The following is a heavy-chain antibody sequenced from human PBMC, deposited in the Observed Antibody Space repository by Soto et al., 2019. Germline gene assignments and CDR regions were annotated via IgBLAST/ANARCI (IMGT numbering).Heavy chain of an antibody. D-gene: IGHD3-3*01. CDR2: IIPIFGTA. CDR1: GGTFSSYA. CDR3: ARDHRLYDFWSGYYSEYYYYGMDV. Sequence: SVKVSCKASGGTFSSYAISWVRQAPGQGLEWMGGIIPIFGTANYAQKFQGRVTITADESTSTAYMELSSLRSEDTAVYYCARDHRLYDFWSGYYSEYYYYGMDVWGQGTTVTVSS. J-gene: IGHJ6*02. V-gene: IGHV1-69*13.